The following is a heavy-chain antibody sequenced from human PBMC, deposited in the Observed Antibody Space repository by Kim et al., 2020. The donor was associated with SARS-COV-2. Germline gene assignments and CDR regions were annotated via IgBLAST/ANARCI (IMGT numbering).Heavy chain of an antibody. CDR1: GGSVNSPSHY. V-gene: IGHV4-39*01. D-gene: IGHD2-15*01. Sequence: SETLSLTCTVSGGSVNSPSHYWAWIRQPPGKGLEWIGTVYYSGITYYIPSLSDRVTMSVDSSKNQFSLTLSFVTAADTAVYFCARLDLSIDQYNYGLDVWGQGTKVTVS. CDR2: VYYSGIT. CDR3: ARLDLSIDQYNYGLDV. J-gene: IGHJ6*02.